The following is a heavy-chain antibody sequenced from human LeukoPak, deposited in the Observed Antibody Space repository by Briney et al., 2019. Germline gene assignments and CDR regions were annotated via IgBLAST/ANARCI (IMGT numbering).Heavy chain of an antibody. V-gene: IGHV3-21*01. CDR1: GFTLSSYS. CDR3: ARDLVTMVRGLLY. J-gene: IGHJ4*02. CDR2: ISSSSYI. D-gene: IGHD3-10*01. Sequence: GGSRRLSCAASGFTLSSYSMNWVRQAPGKGLEWVSSISSSSYIYYADSVKGRFTISRDNAKNSLYLQMNSLRAEDTAVYYCARDLVTMVRGLLYWGQGTLVTVSS.